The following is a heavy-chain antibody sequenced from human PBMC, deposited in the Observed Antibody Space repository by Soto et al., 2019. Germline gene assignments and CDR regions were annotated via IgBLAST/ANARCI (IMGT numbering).Heavy chain of an antibody. CDR2: IKQDGSEK. V-gene: IGHV3-7*04. J-gene: IGHJ4*02. D-gene: IGHD5-12*01. Sequence: HPGGSLRLSCAASGFTVSSNYMSWVRQAPGKGLEWVANIKQDGSEKYYVDSVKGRFTISRDNAKNSLYLQMNSLRAEDTAVYYWGRGGYHYFDSGGKGTRVTVPS. CDR3: GRGGYHYFDS. CDR1: GFTVSSNY.